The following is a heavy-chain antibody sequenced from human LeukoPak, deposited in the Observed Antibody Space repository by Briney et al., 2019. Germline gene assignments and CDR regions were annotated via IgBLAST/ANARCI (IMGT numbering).Heavy chain of an antibody. CDR1: GYTFTSYY. D-gene: IGHD3-3*01. CDR3: VRADYDFWSGPTYYFDY. J-gene: IGHJ4*02. CDR2: INPSGGST. V-gene: IGHV1-46*01. Sequence: ASVKVSCKASGYTFTSYYMHWVRQAPGQGLEWMGIINPSGGSTSYAQKFQGRVTMTRDTSTSTVYMELSSLRSEDTAVYYCVRADYDFWSGPTYYFDYWGQGTLVTVSS.